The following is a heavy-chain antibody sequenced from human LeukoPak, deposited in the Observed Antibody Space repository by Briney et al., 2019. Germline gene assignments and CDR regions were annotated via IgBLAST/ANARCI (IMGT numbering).Heavy chain of an antibody. CDR2: IYYSGST. CDR1: GGSISSGGYY. J-gene: IGHJ4*02. CDR3: AAIGSDVDTAMSTDY. Sequence: SETLSLTCTVSGGSISSGGYYWSWIRQPPGKGLEWIGYIYYSGSTNYNPSLKSRVTISVDTSKNQFSLKLSSVTAADTAVYYCAAIGSDVDTAMSTDYWGQGTLVTVSS. D-gene: IGHD5-18*01. V-gene: IGHV4-61*08.